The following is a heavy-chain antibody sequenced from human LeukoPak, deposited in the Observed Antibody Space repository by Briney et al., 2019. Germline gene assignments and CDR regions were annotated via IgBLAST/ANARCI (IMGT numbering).Heavy chain of an antibody. CDR3: ARKARGGLLLIYYFDY. CDR2: IYYSGST. CDR1: GGSISSSSYY. V-gene: IGHV4-39*01. J-gene: IGHJ4*02. Sequence: SETLSLTCTVSGGSISSSSYYWGWIRRPPGKGLEWIGSIYYSGSTYYNPSLKSRVTISVDTSKNQFSLKLSSVTAADTAVYYCARKARGGLLLIYYFDYWGQGTLVTVSS. D-gene: IGHD3-10*01.